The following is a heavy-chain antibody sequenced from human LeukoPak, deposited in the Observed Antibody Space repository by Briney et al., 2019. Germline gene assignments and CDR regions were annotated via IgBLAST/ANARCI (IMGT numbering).Heavy chain of an antibody. J-gene: IGHJ4*02. CDR1: GGTFSSYA. V-gene: IGHV1-69*13. CDR2: IIPIFGTA. CDR3: AREGDSSSWSYYFDY. Sequence: ASVKVSCKASGGTFSSYAISWVRQAPGQGLEWMGGIIPIFGTANYAQKFQGRVTITADEPTSTAYMELSSLRSEDTAVYYCAREGDSSSWSYYFDYWGQGTLVTVSS. D-gene: IGHD6-13*01.